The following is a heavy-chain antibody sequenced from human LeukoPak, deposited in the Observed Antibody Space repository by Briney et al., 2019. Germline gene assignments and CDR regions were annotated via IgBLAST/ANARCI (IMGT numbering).Heavy chain of an antibody. D-gene: IGHD4-23*01. CDR2: ISTTGGST. Sequence: GGSLRLSCAASGFTFSNYWMSWVRQAPGKGLEWVSAISTTGGSTYYADSVKGRFTVSRDNSKNTLSLQMDSLRVEDTALYYCAKDWTTVVTPKGYYFDSWGQGTLVTVSS. V-gene: IGHV3-23*01. CDR3: AKDWTTVVTPKGYYFDS. CDR1: GFTFSNYW. J-gene: IGHJ4*02.